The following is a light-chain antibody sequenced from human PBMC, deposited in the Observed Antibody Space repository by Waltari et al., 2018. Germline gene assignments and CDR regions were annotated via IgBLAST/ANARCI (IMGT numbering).Light chain of an antibody. CDR2: WAS. J-gene: IGKJ3*01. V-gene: IGKV4-1*01. CDR1: QRVINSADNKNK. CDR3: QQYYRVPFT. Sequence: DIVMTQSPDSLTVSLGERATINCKASQRVINSADNKNKVAWYQKKAGQPPKIPIYWASTRESGVPDRFSGSGSGTDFTLTISSLQAEDVAVYYCQQYYRVPFTFGPGTKVDIK.